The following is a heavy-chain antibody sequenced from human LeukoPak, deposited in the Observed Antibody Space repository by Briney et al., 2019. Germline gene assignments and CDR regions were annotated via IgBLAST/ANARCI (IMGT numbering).Heavy chain of an antibody. CDR1: GYTFTSYD. CDR3: ARGGYSSSWYNRGVNDYGDSNQYDY. Sequence: ASVKVSCKASGYTFTSYDINWVRQATGQGLEWMGWMNPNSGNTGYAQRFQGRVTMTRNTSISTAYMELSSLRSEDTAVYYCARGGYSSSWYNRGVNDYGDSNQYDYWGQGTLVTVSS. J-gene: IGHJ4*02. V-gene: IGHV1-8*01. CDR2: MNPNSGNT. D-gene: IGHD6-13*01.